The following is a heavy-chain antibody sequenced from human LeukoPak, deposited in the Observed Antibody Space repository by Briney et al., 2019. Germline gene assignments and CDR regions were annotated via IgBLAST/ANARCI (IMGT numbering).Heavy chain of an antibody. CDR2: IGASGGST. V-gene: IGHV3-23*01. CDR3: ARSGGNGYYYHYMDV. D-gene: IGHD4-23*01. CDR1: GFTFSSYA. J-gene: IGHJ6*03. Sequence: PGGSLRLSCTASGFTFSSYAMNWARQAPGKGLEWVSTIGASGGSTYYADSVKGRFTISRDNSKNTLFLQMNSLRAEDTAVYYCARSGGNGYYYHYMDVWGKGTTVTVSS.